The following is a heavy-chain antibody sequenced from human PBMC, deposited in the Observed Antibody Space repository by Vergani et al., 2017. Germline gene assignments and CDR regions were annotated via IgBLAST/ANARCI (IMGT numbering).Heavy chain of an antibody. J-gene: IGHJ4*02. CDR1: GFSFGIYA. CDR3: ARGGKGIIMVVPSTHL. V-gene: IGHV3-30-3*01. CDR2: ISYDGTEK. D-gene: IGHD2-15*01. Sequence: QVKLEESGGGVFQPGRSLRLSCAASGFSFGIYAMHWVRQAPGKGLEWVGVISYDGTEKKYADSVNGRFTISRDNSKKMMSLQMNSLRVEDTAVYYCARGGKGIIMVVPSTHLWGQGTQVSVS.